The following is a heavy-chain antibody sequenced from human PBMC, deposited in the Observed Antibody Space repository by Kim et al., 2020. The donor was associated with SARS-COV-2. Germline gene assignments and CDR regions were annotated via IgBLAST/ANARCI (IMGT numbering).Heavy chain of an antibody. Sequence: SETLSLTCTVSGGSIDRSSYYWAWIRQPPGKGLEWIATIDFSGSTYDNPSLKSRLAISLDTSKNQFSLKLNSVTAADTAVYYCASRNFEDISGCTSCCFDHWGQGTLVTVSS. CDR1: GGSIDRSSYY. V-gene: IGHV4-39*01. CDR3: ASRNFEDISGCTSCCFDH. D-gene: IGHD6-19*01. J-gene: IGHJ5*02. CDR2: IDFSGST.